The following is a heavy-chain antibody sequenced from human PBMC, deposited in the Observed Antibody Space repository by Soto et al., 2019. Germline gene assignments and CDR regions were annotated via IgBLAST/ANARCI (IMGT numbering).Heavy chain of an antibody. J-gene: IGHJ4*02. V-gene: IGHV3-66*01. Sequence: EVQLVESGGGLVQPGGSLRLSCAASGFTVSSNYMSWVRQAPGKGLEWVSVIYSGGSTYYADSVKGRFTISRDNSKNTLYLQMNSLRAEETAVYYCAREGAGYGSGRFFDYWGQGTLVTVSS. CDR2: IYSGGST. CDR1: GFTVSSNY. CDR3: AREGAGYGSGRFFDY. D-gene: IGHD3-10*01.